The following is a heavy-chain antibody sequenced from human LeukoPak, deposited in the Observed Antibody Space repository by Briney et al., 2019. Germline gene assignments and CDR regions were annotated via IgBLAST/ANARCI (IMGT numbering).Heavy chain of an antibody. Sequence: GESLKTSSKGSGYSFSTYWIGWVRQMPGKGLEWMGIIYPGDSDTRYSPSFQGQVTISADKSISTAYLQWSSLKASDTAMYYCARIPCSSTSCHKRFDYWGQGTLVTVSS. CDR3: ARIPCSSTSCHKRFDY. CDR1: GYSFSTYW. V-gene: IGHV5-51*01. D-gene: IGHD2-2*01. J-gene: IGHJ4*02. CDR2: IYPGDSDT.